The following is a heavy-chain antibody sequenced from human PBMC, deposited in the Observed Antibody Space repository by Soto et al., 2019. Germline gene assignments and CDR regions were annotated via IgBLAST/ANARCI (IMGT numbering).Heavy chain of an antibody. CDR2: INAGNGNT. CDR1: GYTFTSYA. D-gene: IGHD3-9*01. Sequence: QVQLVQSGAEEKKPGASVKVSCKASGYTFTSYAMHWVRQAPGQRLEWMGWINAGNGNTKYSQKFQGRVTITRDTFASTAYMELSSLRSEDTAVYYCARTSATGYYTGDYWGQGTLVTVSS. V-gene: IGHV1-3*05. CDR3: ARTSATGYYTGDY. J-gene: IGHJ4*02.